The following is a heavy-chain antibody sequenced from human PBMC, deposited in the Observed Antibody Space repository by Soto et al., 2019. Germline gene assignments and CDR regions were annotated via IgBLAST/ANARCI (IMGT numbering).Heavy chain of an antibody. J-gene: IGHJ4*02. V-gene: IGHV3-48*02. CDR2: ISSSSSTI. CDR1: GFTFSSYS. CDR3: ARSPYYYDSSNYYGY. Sequence: EVQLVESGGGLVRPGGSLRLSCAASGFTFSSYSMNWVRQAPGKGLEWVSYISSSSSTIYYADSVKGRFTISRDNAKNSLYLQLNSLRDEDTAVYYCARSPYYYDSSNYYGYWGQGTLVTVSS. D-gene: IGHD3-22*01.